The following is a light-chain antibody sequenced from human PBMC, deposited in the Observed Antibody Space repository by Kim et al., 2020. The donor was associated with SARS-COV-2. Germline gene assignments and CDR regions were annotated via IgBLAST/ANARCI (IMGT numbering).Light chain of an antibody. CDR3: QRSYSTPLT. CDR1: QSISSY. Sequence: DIQMTQSPSSLSASVGDRVTITCRASQSISSYLNWYQQKPGKAPKLLIYAASSLQSGVPSRFSGSGSGTDFTLTISSLQPEDFATYYWQRSYSTPLTVGGGTKLEI. J-gene: IGKJ4*02. CDR2: AAS. V-gene: IGKV1-39*01.